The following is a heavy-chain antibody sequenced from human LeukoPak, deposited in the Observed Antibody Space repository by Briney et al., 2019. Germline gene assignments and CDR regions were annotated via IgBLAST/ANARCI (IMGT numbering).Heavy chain of an antibody. D-gene: IGHD2-2*01. Sequence: SETLSLTCTVSGGSISSYNWSWIRQSPGKGLEWIGYKYYSGSTNYNPSLKSRVTISVDTSRNQFSLKLSSVTAADTAVYYCARGSDAYHDYYMDVWGKGTTVTVSS. CDR2: KYYSGST. CDR3: ARGSDAYHDYYMDV. V-gene: IGHV4-59*01. CDR1: GGSISSYN. J-gene: IGHJ6*03.